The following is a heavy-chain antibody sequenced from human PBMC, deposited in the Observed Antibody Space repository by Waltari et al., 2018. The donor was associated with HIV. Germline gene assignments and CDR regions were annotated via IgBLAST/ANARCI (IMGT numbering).Heavy chain of an antibody. CDR2: IYYSGST. Sequence: QLQLQESGPGLVKPSETLSLTCTVSGGSISSSSYYWGWIRQPPGKGLEWIGSIYYSGSTYYNPSLKSRVTISVDTSKNQFSLKLSSVTAADTAVYYCARLSAGVQWGTFDYWGQGTLVTVSS. D-gene: IGHD6-19*01. V-gene: IGHV4-39*01. J-gene: IGHJ4*02. CDR3: ARLSAGVQWGTFDY. CDR1: GGSISSSSYY.